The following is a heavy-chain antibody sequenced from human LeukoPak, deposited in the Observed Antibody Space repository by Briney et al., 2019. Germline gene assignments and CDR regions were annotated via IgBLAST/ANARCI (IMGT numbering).Heavy chain of an antibody. CDR2: LYSGGTT. D-gene: IGHD6-19*01. CDR1: GFTVSDNY. CDR3: VRDRWPGLGDF. J-gene: IGHJ6*02. Sequence: GGSLRLSCAASGFTVSDNYTSWVRQAPGKGLEWVSVLYSGGTTYYADPVKGRFTISRDNSKNTLCLQMSSLRAEDTAVYYCVRDRWPGLGDFWGQGTTVTVSS. V-gene: IGHV3-66*01.